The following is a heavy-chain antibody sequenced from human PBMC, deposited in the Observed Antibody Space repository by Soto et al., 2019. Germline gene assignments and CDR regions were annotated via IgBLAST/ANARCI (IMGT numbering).Heavy chain of an antibody. D-gene: IGHD6-19*01. Sequence: QPGGSLRLSCAASGFTFSSYAMSWVRQAPGKGLEWVSAISGSGGSTYYADSVKGRFTISRDNSKNTLYLQMNSLRAEDTAVYYCAKESSGWYPMKNWFDPWGQGTLVTVSS. V-gene: IGHV3-23*01. CDR1: GFTFSSYA. CDR2: ISGSGGST. CDR3: AKESSGWYPMKNWFDP. J-gene: IGHJ5*02.